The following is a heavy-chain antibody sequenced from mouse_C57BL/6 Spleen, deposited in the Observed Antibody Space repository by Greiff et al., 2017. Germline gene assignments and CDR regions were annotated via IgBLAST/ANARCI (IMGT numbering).Heavy chain of an antibody. CDR1: GYTFTDYN. V-gene: IGHV1-18*01. CDR3: SRLLQSVCAMDY. D-gene: IGHD2-12*01. Sequence: EVQLQQSGPELVKPGASVKIPCKASGYTFTDYNMDWVKQSHGKSLEWIGDINPNSGGTTYNQKFKGKATLTVDKSSSTAYMELRSLTSEDTAVYYCSRLLQSVCAMDYWGQGTSVTVSS. J-gene: IGHJ4*01. CDR2: INPNSGGT.